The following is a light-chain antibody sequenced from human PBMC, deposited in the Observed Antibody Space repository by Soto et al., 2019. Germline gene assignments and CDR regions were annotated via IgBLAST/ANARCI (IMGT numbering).Light chain of an antibody. CDR3: QQYKNWPL. J-gene: IGKJ5*01. CDR2: GAS. CDR1: QSVKSH. Sequence: IIMTQSPATVSVSPREIVTLSCRTSQSVKSHVAWYQQKPGQAPRLLLYGASTRATGMPVRFSGSGFGTEFTLTISSLQSEDFAVYYCQQYKNWPLFGQGTRLEIK. V-gene: IGKV3-15*01.